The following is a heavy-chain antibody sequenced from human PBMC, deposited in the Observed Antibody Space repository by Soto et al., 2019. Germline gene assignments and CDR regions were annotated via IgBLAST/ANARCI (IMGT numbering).Heavy chain of an antibody. CDR2: TSSNNGKT. V-gene: IGHV1-18*01. J-gene: IGHJ4*02. CDR1: GYRFTTYV. D-gene: IGHD5-12*01. Sequence: SLKVSCKASGYRFTTYVSSWVRQAPGQGLEWMGWTSSNNGKTKYAQKFQGRVTMTTDKSTNTVHMELRSLRSGDTAVYYCARTSVAQSEDYFDYWGQGTLVTVSS. CDR3: ARTSVAQSEDYFDY.